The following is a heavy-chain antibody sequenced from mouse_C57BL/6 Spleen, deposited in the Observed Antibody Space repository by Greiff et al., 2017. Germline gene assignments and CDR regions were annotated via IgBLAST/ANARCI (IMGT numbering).Heavy chain of an antibody. J-gene: IGHJ3*01. D-gene: IGHD2-1*01. CDR2: IYPRSGNT. V-gene: IGHV1-81*01. Sequence: VQLQQSGAELARPGASVKLSCKASGYTFTSYGISWVKQRTGQGLEWIGEIYPRSGNTYYNEKFKGKATLTADKSSSTAYMELRSLTSEDSAVYFCANLLSPWFAYWGQGTLVTVSA. CDR3: ANLLSPWFAY. CDR1: GYTFTSYG.